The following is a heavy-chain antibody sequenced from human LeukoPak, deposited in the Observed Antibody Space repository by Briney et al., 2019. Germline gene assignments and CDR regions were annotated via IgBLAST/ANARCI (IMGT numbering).Heavy chain of an antibody. V-gene: IGHV3-23*01. CDR3: AKTRQQLVVARPYYFDY. CDR2: ISGSGGST. Sequence: GRSLRLSCAASGCTFSSYSMDWVRQAPGKGLEWMSGISGSGGSTYYADSVKGRFTISRDNSKNTLYLQMNSLRAEDTAIYYCAKTRQQLVVARPYYFDYWGQGTLVTVSS. D-gene: IGHD6-13*01. CDR1: GCTFSSYS. J-gene: IGHJ4*02.